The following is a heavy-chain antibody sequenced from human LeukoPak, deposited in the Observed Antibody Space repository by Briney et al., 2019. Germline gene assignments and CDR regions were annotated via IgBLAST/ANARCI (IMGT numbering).Heavy chain of an antibody. CDR3: ARIAVAGFDDFDY. CDR1: GFIFSSHE. CDR2: ISRSGSTI. J-gene: IGHJ4*02. Sequence: GGSLRLSCVASGFIFSSHEVNWVRQAPGKGLEWVSYISRSGSTIYYADSVKGRFTSSRDNAKNSLYLQMNSLRAEDTAVYYCARIAVAGFDDFDYWGQGILVTVSS. V-gene: IGHV3-48*03. D-gene: IGHD6-19*01.